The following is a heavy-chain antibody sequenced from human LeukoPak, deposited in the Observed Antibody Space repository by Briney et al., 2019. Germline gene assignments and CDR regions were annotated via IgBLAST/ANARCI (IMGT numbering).Heavy chain of an antibody. CDR3: ARDWWYGDYWIGDN. D-gene: IGHD4-17*01. Sequence: ASLKVSCKASGYTFTSYGISWVRQAPGQGLEWMGWISAYNGNTNYAQNLQGRVTMTTDTSTSTVYMELRSLRSDDTAVYYCARDWWYGDYWIGDNWGQGTLVTVSS. CDR2: ISAYNGNT. CDR1: GYTFTSYG. J-gene: IGHJ4*02. V-gene: IGHV1-18*01.